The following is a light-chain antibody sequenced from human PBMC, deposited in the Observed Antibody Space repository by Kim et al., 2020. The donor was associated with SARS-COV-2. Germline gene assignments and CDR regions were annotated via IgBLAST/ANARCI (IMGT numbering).Light chain of an antibody. CDR3: QYYGSSPPVT. CDR1: QSVTGTN. J-gene: IGKJ5*01. V-gene: IGKV3-20*01. CDR2: GAS. Sequence: PGERPTLSCRASQSVTGTNLAWYQQRPGQAPRLLMYGASYRDSGIPDRFSGSGSGTDFTLTISRLEPEDFAVYYCQYYGSSPPVTFGQGTRLEIK.